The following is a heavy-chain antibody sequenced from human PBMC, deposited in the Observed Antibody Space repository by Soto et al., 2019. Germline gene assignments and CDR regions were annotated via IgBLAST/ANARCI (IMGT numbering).Heavy chain of an antibody. Sequence: QVQLVQSGAEVKKPGASVKVSCKASGYTFTSYDINWVRQATGQGLEWMGWMNPNSGNTGNAQTFQGRVTMTRNTSISTAYMELRSRRSEDTAVHYCARRREFSRTVDPLGQGTLVTVSS. CDR3: ARRREFSRTVDP. CDR1: GYTFTSYD. CDR2: MNPNSGNT. V-gene: IGHV1-8*01. D-gene: IGHD6-6*01. J-gene: IGHJ5*02.